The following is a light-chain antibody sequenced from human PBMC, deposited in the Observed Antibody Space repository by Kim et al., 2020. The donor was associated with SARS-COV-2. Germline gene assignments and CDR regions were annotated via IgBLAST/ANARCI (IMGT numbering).Light chain of an antibody. J-gene: IGKJ4*01. V-gene: IGKV3-15*01. CDR3: HQYDNWPLT. Sequence: ETVMTQSPDTLSVIPGERVTLSCRASQSIGSNLAWYQQKPGQAPRLLVYGASTRATGIPGKFSGSGSGTEFTLIINSLQSADFAIYYCHQYDNWPLTFGGGPSWRS. CDR2: GAS. CDR1: QSIGSN.